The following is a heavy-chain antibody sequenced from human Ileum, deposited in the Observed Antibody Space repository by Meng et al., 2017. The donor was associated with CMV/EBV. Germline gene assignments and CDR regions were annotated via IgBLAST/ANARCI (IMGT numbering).Heavy chain of an antibody. J-gene: IGHJ4*02. CDR3: ARSHSLGDNRPFDY. CDR2: ITPIFGTA. Sequence: KASGDTFSNYGITWVRQAPGQGLEWMGGITPIFGTAKYAQKFQGRVTVTTDESTDTAYMELSSLRSEDTAVYFCARSHSLGDNRPFDYWGQGTLVTVSS. V-gene: IGHV1-69*05. CDR1: GDTFSNYG. D-gene: IGHD3-16*01.